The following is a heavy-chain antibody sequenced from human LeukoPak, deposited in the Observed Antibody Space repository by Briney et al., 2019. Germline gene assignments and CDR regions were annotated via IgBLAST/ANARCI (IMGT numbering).Heavy chain of an antibody. V-gene: IGHV4-31*03. D-gene: IGHD3-9*01. CDR2: IYNSGST. CDR3: ARVSLRYFDWIYYYYGMDV. J-gene: IGHJ6*02. Sequence: TSSETLSLTCTVSGGSISTGDYYWSWIRQHPGEGLEWIGYIYNSGSTYYNPSLKSRITISADTSKNQFSLKLSSVTAADTAVYYCARVSLRYFDWIYYYYGMDVWGQGTTVTVSS. CDR1: GGSISTGDYY.